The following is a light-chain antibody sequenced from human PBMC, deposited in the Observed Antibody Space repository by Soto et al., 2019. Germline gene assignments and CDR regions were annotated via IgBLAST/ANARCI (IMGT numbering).Light chain of an antibody. CDR1: QSVSSNN. J-gene: IGKJ3*01. V-gene: IGKV3-20*01. CDR3: QQYVTSFT. CDR2: GAS. Sequence: EIVLTQSPGTLSLSPGERATLSCRASQSVSSNNLAWYQQKPGQAPRLLIFGASSRATGIPDRFSGSGSGTDFTLTISRLEPEDFAVYYCQQYVTSFTFGPGTKVDIK.